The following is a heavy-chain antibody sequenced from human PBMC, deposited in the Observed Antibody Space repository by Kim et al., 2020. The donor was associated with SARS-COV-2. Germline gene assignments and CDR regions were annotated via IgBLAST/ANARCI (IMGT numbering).Heavy chain of an antibody. D-gene: IGHD3-10*01. CDR2: IYPGDSDT. J-gene: IGHJ4*02. CDR1: GYSFTSYW. V-gene: IGHV5-51*01. Sequence: GESLKISCKGSGYSFTSYWIGWVRQMPGKGLEWMGIIYPGDSDTRYSPSFQGQVTISADKSISTAYLQWSSLKASDTAMYYCARLKTRVTMVRGAPFDYWGQGTLVTVSS. CDR3: ARLKTRVTMVRGAPFDY.